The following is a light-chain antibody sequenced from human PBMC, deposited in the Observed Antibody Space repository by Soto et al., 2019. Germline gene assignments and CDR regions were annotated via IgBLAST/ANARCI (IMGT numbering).Light chain of an antibody. V-gene: IGKV1-16*01. CDR3: QQYHIYPFT. CDR2: AAF. Sequence: DIQMTQSPSSLSASVGDRVTITCRASQDINNYLAWFQQKPGEAPKSLIYAAFSLQSGVPSRFSGSGSGTDFTLTISSLQPEDFATYYCQQYHIYPFTFGPGTKVDIK. J-gene: IGKJ3*01. CDR1: QDINNY.